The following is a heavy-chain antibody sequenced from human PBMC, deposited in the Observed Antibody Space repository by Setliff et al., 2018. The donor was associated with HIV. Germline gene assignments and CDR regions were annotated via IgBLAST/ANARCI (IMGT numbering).Heavy chain of an antibody. Sequence: ASVKVSCKASGYSFTTFDVNWVRQATGQGLEWMGWMNPNSGNTGYAQNFQGRVSMTRNTSITTAYMDLSSLRSEDTAVYYCATVRGYYYDSSGQEYFQHWGQGTLVTVSS. CDR2: MNPNSGNT. D-gene: IGHD3-22*01. CDR1: GYSFTTFD. CDR3: ATVRGYYYDSSGQEYFQH. J-gene: IGHJ1*01. V-gene: IGHV1-8*01.